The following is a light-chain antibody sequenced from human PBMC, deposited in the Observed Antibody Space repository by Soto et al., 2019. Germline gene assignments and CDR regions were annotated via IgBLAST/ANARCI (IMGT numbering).Light chain of an antibody. V-gene: IGKV3-11*01. CDR1: QSVSSY. CDR2: DAS. CDR3: QQRSNWPPENT. Sequence: EIVLTQSPATLSLSPGERATLSWRASQSVSSYLAWYQQKPGQAPRLLIYDASNRATGIPARFSGSGSGTDFTLTISSLEPEDFAVYYCQQRSNWPPENTFGQGTKLEIK. J-gene: IGKJ2*01.